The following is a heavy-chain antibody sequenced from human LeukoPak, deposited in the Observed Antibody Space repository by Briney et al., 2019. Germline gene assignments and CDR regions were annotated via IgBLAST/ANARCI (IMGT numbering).Heavy chain of an antibody. CDR2: IYYSGST. J-gene: IGHJ4*02. D-gene: IGHD5-12*01. CDR1: GGSISSGDYY. V-gene: IGHV4-30-4*01. Sequence: PSQTLSLTCTVSGGSISSGDYYWSWLRQPPGKGLEWIGYIYYSGSTYYNPSLKSRVTISVDTSKNQFSLKLSSVTAADTAVYYCARMQVATTLDYWGQGTLVTVSS. CDR3: ARMQVATTLDY.